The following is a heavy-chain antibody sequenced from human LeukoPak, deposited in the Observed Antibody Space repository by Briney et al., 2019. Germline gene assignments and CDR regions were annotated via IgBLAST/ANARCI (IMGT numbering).Heavy chain of an antibody. V-gene: IGHV4-34*01. CDR2: INHSGST. Sequence: SETLSLTCAVYGGSFSGYYWSWIRQPPGKGLEWIGEINHSGSTNYNPSLKSRVTISVDTSKNQFSLKLSSVTAADTAVYYCARDNERYYYDSNDAFDIWGQGTMVTVSS. CDR1: GGSFSGYY. J-gene: IGHJ3*02. CDR3: ARDNERYYYDSNDAFDI. D-gene: IGHD3-22*01.